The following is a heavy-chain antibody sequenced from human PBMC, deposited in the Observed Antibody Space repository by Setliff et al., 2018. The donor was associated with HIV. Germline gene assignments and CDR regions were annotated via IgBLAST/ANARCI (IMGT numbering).Heavy chain of an antibody. D-gene: IGHD3-22*01. V-gene: IGHV4-31*03. CDR2: IYYSGST. CDR1: GDSINSGNYY. Sequence: KTSETLSLTCTVSGDSINSGNYYWSWIRQHPGKGLEWIGYIYYSGSTYYSPSLRSRVIMSVDTSRNEFSLRLSSVTAADTAMYYCARDKPYDSSGYRTLYYWGQGTLVTVSS. J-gene: IGHJ4*02. CDR3: ARDKPYDSSGYRTLYY.